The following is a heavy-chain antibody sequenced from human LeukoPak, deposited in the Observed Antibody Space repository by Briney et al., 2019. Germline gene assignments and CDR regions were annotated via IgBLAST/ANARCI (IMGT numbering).Heavy chain of an antibody. CDR2: IYYSGST. V-gene: IGHV4-39*07. CDR1: GGSISSSSYY. CDR3: ARVGILSAYDAFDI. J-gene: IGHJ3*02. Sequence: PSETLSLTCTVSGGSISSSSYYWGWIRQPPGKGLEWIGSIYYSGSTYYNPSLKSRVTMSVDTSKNQFSLKLSSVTAADTAVYYCARVGILSAYDAFDIWGQGTMVTVSS. D-gene: IGHD3-3*01.